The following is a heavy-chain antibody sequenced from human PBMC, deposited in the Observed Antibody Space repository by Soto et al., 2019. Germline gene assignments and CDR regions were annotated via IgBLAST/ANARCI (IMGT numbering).Heavy chain of an antibody. CDR1: GFTFSDHY. D-gene: IGHD3-10*01. Sequence: PGGSLRLSCAVSGFTFSDHYMTWIRQSPGKGLEWVSYISSDSATIYYTDSVQGRFTVSRDNAKNSVYLQMNSLRAEDTAVYYCASDPYFYASYYWGQGTLVTVSS. CDR2: ISSDSATI. J-gene: IGHJ4*02. V-gene: IGHV3-11*01. CDR3: ASDPYFYASYY.